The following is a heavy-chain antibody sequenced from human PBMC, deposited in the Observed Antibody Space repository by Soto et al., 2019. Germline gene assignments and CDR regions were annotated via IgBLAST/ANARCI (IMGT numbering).Heavy chain of an antibody. V-gene: IGHV4-59*01. CDR3: ARVKNGADGYMDV. CDR1: GGSISSYY. D-gene: IGHD1-1*01. J-gene: IGHJ6*03. CDR2: IYYSGST. Sequence: SETLSLTCTVSGGSISSYYWSWIRQPPGKGLEWIGYIYYSGSTNYNPSLKSRVTISVDTSKNQFSLKLSSVTAADTAVYYCARVKNGADGYMDVWGKGTTVTVSS.